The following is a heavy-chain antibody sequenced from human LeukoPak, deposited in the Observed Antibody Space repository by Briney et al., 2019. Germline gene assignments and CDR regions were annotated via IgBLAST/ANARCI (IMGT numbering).Heavy chain of an antibody. CDR3: ARGRITMVRGVIILLDY. CDR2: FDPEDGET. D-gene: IGHD3-10*01. Sequence: ASVKVSCKVSGYTLTELSMHWVRQAPGKGLEWMGGFDPEDGETIYAQKFQGRVTMTRDTSISTAYMELSRLRSDDTAVYYCARGRITMVRGVIILLDYWGQGTLVTVSS. CDR1: GYTLTELS. J-gene: IGHJ4*02. V-gene: IGHV1-24*01.